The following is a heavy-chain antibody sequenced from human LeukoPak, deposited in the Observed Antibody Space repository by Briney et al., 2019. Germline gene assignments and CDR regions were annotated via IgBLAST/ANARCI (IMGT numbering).Heavy chain of an antibody. CDR2: IIPIFGTA. J-gene: IGHJ6*02. D-gene: IGHD3-10*01. V-gene: IGHV1-69*13. CDR1: GGTFSSYA. CDR3: ARGDGYYGSGSYPTYYYYGMDV. Sequence: ASVKVSCKASGGTFSSYAISWVRQAPGQGLEWMGGIIPIFGTANYAQKFQGRVTITADESTSTAYMELSSLRSADTAVYYCARGDGYYGSGSYPTYYYYGMDVWGQGTTVTVSS.